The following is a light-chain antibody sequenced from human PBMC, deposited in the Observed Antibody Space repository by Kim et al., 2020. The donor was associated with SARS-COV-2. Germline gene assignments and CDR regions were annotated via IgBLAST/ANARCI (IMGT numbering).Light chain of an antibody. V-gene: IGKV1-12*01. J-gene: IGKJ4*01. Sequence: YESVGDRVNSSCRASEYIYTWLAWYQQQPGKAPKLLISGASNWQPGVPPRFSASGSGTDFTLTISSLQPEDFATYFCQELNTFPLTFGRGTKLEI. CDR3: QELNTFPLT. CDR2: GAS. CDR1: EYIYTW.